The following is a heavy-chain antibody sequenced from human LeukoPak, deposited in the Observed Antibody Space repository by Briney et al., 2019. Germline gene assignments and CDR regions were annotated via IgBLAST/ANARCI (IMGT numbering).Heavy chain of an antibody. CDR1: GGSFSGYY. D-gene: IGHD3-22*01. CDR2: IKQDGSEK. Sequence: ETLSLTCAVYGGSFSGYYWSWIRQAPGKGLEWVANIKQDGSEKYYVDSVKGRFTISRDNAKNSLFLQMNSLRAEDTAVYYCARDSSSGYYPSRLFDYWGQGTLVTVSS. CDR3: ARDSSSGYYPSRLFDY. V-gene: IGHV3-7*05. J-gene: IGHJ4*02.